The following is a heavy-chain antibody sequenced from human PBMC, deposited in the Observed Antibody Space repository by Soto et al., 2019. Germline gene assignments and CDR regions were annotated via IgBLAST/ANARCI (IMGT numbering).Heavy chain of an antibody. CDR1: GFTFSSYD. J-gene: IGHJ6*02. CDR3: ARDFFITGYYTHYYYGMDV. D-gene: IGHD3-9*01. V-gene: IGHV3-13*01. CDR2: IGTAGDT. Sequence: GGSLRLSCAASGFTFSSYDMHWVRQATGKGLEWVSAIGTAGDTYYPGSVKGRFTISRENAKNSLYLQMNSLRAEDTAVYYCARDFFITGYYTHYYYGMDVWGQGTTVTVSS.